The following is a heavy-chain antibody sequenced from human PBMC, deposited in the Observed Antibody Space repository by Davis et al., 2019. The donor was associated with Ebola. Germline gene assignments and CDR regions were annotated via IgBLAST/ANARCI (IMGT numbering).Heavy chain of an antibody. Sequence: ASVKVSCKASGYTFKNSAISWVRQAPGQGLEWMGWISAYNGNTAYAQILQGRVTMTTDTSTGTAYMELRSLRSEDTAVYYCARAIRYCTNGVCYADGMDVWGKGTTVTVSS. V-gene: IGHV1-18*01. CDR2: ISAYNGNT. D-gene: IGHD2-8*01. J-gene: IGHJ6*04. CDR1: GYTFKNSA. CDR3: ARAIRYCTNGVCYADGMDV.